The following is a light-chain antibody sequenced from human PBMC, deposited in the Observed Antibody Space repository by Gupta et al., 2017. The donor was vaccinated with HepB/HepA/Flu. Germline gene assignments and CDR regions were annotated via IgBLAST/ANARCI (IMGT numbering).Light chain of an antibody. CDR1: SLRSYY. V-gene: IGLV3-19*01. J-gene: IGLJ2*01. CDR2: GKN. Sequence: SSELTHDPAVSVALGQTVRLTCHGDSLRSYYASWYQQKPGQAPVLVIYGKNNRPSGIPDRFSGSNSGTTASLTITGAQAEDEADYYCNSRDSSGNHVVFGGGTKLTVL. CDR3: NSRDSSGNHVV.